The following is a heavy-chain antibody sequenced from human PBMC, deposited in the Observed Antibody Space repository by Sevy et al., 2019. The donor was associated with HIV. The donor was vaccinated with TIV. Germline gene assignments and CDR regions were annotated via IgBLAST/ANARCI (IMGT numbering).Heavy chain of an antibody. Sequence: RGYLRLSCAASGFTFSTFGMRWVRQAPGKGLERVSSISGRGDNRFYADSVRGRFTISRDISKNTLYLQLNSLRAEDSAVYYCAKDLSGWSDPWGQGTLVTVSS. V-gene: IGHV3-23*01. CDR1: GFTFSTFG. CDR3: AKDLSGWSDP. J-gene: IGHJ5*02. D-gene: IGHD1-26*01. CDR2: ISGRGDNR.